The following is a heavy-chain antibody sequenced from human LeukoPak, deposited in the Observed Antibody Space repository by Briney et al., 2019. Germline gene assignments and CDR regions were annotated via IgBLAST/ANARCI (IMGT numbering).Heavy chain of an antibody. CDR2: IYHSGST. CDR1: GGSTSSGGYS. Sequence: SETLSLTCAVSGGSTSSGGYSWSWIRQPPGKGLEWIGYIYHSGSTYYNPSLKSRVTISVDRSKNQFFLKLSSVTAADTAVYYCAASYYYGSGSAVDAFDIWGQGTMVTVSS. CDR3: AASYYYGSGSAVDAFDI. V-gene: IGHV4-30-2*01. J-gene: IGHJ3*02. D-gene: IGHD3-10*01.